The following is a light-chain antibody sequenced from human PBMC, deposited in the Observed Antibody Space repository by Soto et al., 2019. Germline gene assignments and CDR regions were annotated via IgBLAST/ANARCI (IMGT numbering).Light chain of an antibody. J-gene: IGLJ2*01. CDR3: AAWDDSLNGPV. CDR2: SNN. CDR1: SSNIGSNT. Sequence: QSVLTQPPSASGTPGQRVTISCSGSSSNIGSNTVNWYQQLPGTAPKLLIYSNNQRPSGVPDRFSGSKSGTSASLAISGLQSEDEADYYCAAWDDSLNGPVFGGGTKFTVL. V-gene: IGLV1-44*01.